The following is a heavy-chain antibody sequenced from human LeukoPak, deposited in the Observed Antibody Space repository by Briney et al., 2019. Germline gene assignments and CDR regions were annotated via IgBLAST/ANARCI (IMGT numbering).Heavy chain of an antibody. CDR3: VKDGRMATITCNDLFDY. J-gene: IGHJ4*02. V-gene: IGHV3-64D*06. D-gene: IGHD5-24*01. Sequence: GGSLRLSCSASGFTFSSHAMHWVRQAPGKGLEYVSAISSNGGSTYYADSVKGRFTISRDNSKNTLYLQMSSLRAEDTAVYYCVKDGRMATITCNDLFDYWGQGTLVTVSS. CDR1: GFTFSSHA. CDR2: ISSNGGST.